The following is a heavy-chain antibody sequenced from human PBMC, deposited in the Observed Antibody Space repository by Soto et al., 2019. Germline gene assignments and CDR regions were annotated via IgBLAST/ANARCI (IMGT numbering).Heavy chain of an antibody. D-gene: IGHD3-22*01. Sequence: QVQMVQSGPEVKMPGASVKVSCKTSSYTFTAYGLAWLRQAPGQRPEWMGWVGTANDNTNYAEKFQSRVTMPTDTSTATTYMELRSLRSDDTAVYYCARELNTDSSAYYSFAYWGQGTLVTVSS. CDR2: VGTANDNT. CDR1: SYTFTAYG. V-gene: IGHV1-18*01. CDR3: ARELNTDSSAYYSFAY. J-gene: IGHJ4*02.